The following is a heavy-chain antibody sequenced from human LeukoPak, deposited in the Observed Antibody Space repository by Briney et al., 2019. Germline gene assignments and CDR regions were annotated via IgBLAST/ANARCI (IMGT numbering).Heavy chain of an antibody. CDR3: AREEGTAMVSYFDY. CDR2: IDPSDSYT. CDR1: GYSFTSYW. Sequence: GESLKISCEGSGYSFTSYWISWVRQMPGKGLEWMGRIDPSDSYTNYSPSFQGHVTISADKSISTAYLQWSSLKASDTAMYYCAREEGTAMVSYFDYWGQGTLVTVSS. V-gene: IGHV5-10-1*01. J-gene: IGHJ4*02. D-gene: IGHD5-18*01.